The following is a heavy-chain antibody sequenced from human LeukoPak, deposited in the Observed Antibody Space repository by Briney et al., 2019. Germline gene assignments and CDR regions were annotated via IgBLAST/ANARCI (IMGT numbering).Heavy chain of an antibody. V-gene: IGHV3-21*01. CDR3: ARDLVVYWYSSGRRYYYGMDV. CDR2: ISSSSSYI. CDR1: GFTFSSYS. J-gene: IGHJ6*02. D-gene: IGHD6-19*01. Sequence: GGSLRLSCAASGFTFSSYSMNWVRQAPGKGLEWVSSISSSSSYIYYADSVKGRFTISRDNAKNSLYLQMNSLRAEDTAVYYCARDLVVYWYSSGRRYYYGMDVWGQGTTVTVSS.